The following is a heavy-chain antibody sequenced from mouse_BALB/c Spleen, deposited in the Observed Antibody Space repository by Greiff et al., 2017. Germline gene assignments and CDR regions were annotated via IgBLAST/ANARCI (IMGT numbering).Heavy chain of an antibody. CDR1: GYSITSDYA. J-gene: IGHJ2*01. V-gene: IGHV3-2*02. Sequence: EVKLMESGPGLVKPSQSLSLTCTVTGYSITSDYAWNWIRQFPGNKLEWMGYISYSGSTSYNPSLKSRISITRDTSKNQFFLQLNSVTTEDTATYYCARKGVGYDYELGLDYWGQGTTLTVSS. CDR2: ISYSGST. D-gene: IGHD2-4*01. CDR3: ARKGVGYDYELGLDY.